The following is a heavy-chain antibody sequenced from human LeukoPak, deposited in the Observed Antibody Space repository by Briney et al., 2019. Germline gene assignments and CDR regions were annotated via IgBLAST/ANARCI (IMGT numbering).Heavy chain of an antibody. CDR2: INHSGST. CDR3: ATRSDYDILTGYSYHFDY. J-gene: IGHJ4*02. Sequence: SETLSLTCAVYGGSFSCYYWSWIRQPPGKGLEWIEEINHSGSTNYNPSLKSRVTISVDTSKNQFSLKLSSVTAADTAVYYCATRSDYDILTGYSYHFDYWGQGTLVTVSS. D-gene: IGHD3-9*01. V-gene: IGHV4-34*01. CDR1: GGSFSCYY.